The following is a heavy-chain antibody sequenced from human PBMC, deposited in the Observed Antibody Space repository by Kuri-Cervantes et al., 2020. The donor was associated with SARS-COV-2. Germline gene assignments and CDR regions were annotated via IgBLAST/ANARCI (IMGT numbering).Heavy chain of an antibody. Sequence: ASVKVSRKASGYTFTGYYMHWVRQAPGQGLEWMGWINPNSGGTNYAQKFQGWVTMTRDTSSTGYMELSRLRSDDTAVYYCARGMVRGLIQSYYYGMDVWGQGTTVTVSS. J-gene: IGHJ6*02. CDR1: GYTFTGYY. CDR2: INPNSGGT. V-gene: IGHV1-2*04. CDR3: ARGMVRGLIQSYYYGMDV. D-gene: IGHD3-10*01.